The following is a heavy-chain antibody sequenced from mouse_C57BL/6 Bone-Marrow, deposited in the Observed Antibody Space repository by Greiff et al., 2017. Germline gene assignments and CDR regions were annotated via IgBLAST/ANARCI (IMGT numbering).Heavy chain of an antibody. J-gene: IGHJ1*03. CDR2: IDPENGDT. Sequence: EVQLQESGAELVRPGASVKLSCTASGFNIKDDYMHWVKQRPEQGLEWIGWIDPENGDTEYASKFQGKATITADTSSNTAYLQLSSLTSEDTAVYYCTCYYYGSSSYWYFDVWGTGTTVTVSS. V-gene: IGHV14-4*01. D-gene: IGHD1-1*01. CDR1: GFNIKDDY. CDR3: TCYYYGSSSYWYFDV.